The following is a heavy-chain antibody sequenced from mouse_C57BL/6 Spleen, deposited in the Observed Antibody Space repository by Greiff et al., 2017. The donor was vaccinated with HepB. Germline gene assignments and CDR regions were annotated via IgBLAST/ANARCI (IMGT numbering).Heavy chain of an antibody. CDR3: ARNEDSYYYAMDY. Sequence: VKLQQPGAELVKPGASVKLSCKASGFTFTSYWMPWVKQTPGQGLEWIGMIHPNSGSTNYNEKFKSKATLTVDKSSSTAYMQLSSLTSEDAAVYYCARNEDSYYYAMDYWGQGTSVTVSS. CDR2: IHPNSGST. CDR1: GFTFTSYW. V-gene: IGHV1-64*01. J-gene: IGHJ4*01.